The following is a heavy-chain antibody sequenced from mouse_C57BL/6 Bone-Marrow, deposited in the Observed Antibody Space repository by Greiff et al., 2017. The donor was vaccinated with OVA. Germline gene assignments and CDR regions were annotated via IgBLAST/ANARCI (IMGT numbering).Heavy chain of an antibody. J-gene: IGHJ2*01. CDR3: ARKGLRVYDFDY. CDR2: ISYSGST. CDR1: GYSITSDYA. D-gene: IGHD1-1*01. Sequence: QSGPGLVKPSQSLSLTCTVTGYSITSDYAWNWIRQFPGNKLEWMGYISYSGSTSYNPSRKSRISIPRDTSKNQFFVQWNSVTTEDTATYYCARKGLRVYDFDYWGQGTTLTVSS. V-gene: IGHV3-2*02.